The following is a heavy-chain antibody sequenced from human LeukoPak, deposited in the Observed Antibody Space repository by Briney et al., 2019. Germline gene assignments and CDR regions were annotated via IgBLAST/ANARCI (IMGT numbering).Heavy chain of an antibody. J-gene: IGHJ4*02. CDR3: ARRTGSSWYYFDY. CDR2: ISSSGSTI. CDR1: GFTFSSYE. V-gene: IGHV3-48*03. Sequence: PGGSLRLSCAASGFTFSSYEMNWVRQAPGKGLEWVSYISSSGSTIYYADSVKGRFTISRDNAKNSLYLQMNSLRADDTAVYYCARRTGSSWYYFDYWGQGTLVTVSS. D-gene: IGHD6-13*01.